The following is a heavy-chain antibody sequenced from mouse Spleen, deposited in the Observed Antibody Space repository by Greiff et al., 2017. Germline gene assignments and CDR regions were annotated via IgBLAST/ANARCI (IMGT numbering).Heavy chain of an antibody. CDR2: IWRGGST. D-gene: IGHD2-1*01. J-gene: IGHJ4*01. V-gene: IGHV2-5*01. Sequence: QVQLKQSGPGLVQPSQSLSITCTVSGFSLTSYGVHWVRQSPGKGLEWLGVIWRGGSTDYNAAFMSRLSITKDNSKSQVFFKMNSLQADDTAIYYCAKMDYGNYEGYYYAMDYWGQGTSVTVSS. CDR1: GFSLTSYG. CDR3: AKMDYGNYEGYYYAMDY.